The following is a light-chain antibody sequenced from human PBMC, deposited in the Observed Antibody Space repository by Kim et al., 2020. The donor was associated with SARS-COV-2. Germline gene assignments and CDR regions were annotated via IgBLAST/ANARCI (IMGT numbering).Light chain of an antibody. CDR3: SSYTSTSTVV. CDR1: SIDVGGHNY. Sequence: GPPITVPCTGTSIDVGGHNYVSWYQQHPGKAPRLMIYDISDRPSGVSHRFAVSKSGNTASLTISGLQVEDEADYYCSSYTSTSTVVFGGGTQLTVL. V-gene: IGLV2-14*03. CDR2: DIS. J-gene: IGLJ2*01.